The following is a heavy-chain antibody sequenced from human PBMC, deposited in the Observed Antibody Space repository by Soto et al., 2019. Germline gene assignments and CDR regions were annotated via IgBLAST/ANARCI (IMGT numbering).Heavy chain of an antibody. Sequence: PGGSLRLSCAASGFSFSGYAVTWVRQAPGKGLEWVSGISVSDAFIYYADSVRSRFPISRDASENILYLQMNSLRVDDTDLYYCTRETVAGITGLDYWGPGTLVTVSS. V-gene: IGHV3-23*01. D-gene: IGHD1-20*01. CDR1: GFSFSGYA. J-gene: IGHJ4*02. CDR3: TRETVAGITGLDY. CDR2: ISVSDAFI.